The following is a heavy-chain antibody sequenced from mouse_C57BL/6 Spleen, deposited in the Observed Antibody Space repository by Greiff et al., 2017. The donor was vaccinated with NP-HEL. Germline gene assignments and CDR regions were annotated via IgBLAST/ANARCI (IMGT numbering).Heavy chain of an antibody. V-gene: IGHV1-82*01. J-gene: IGHJ4*01. D-gene: IGHD1-1*01. Sequence: VMLVESGPELVKPGASVKISCKASGYAFSSSWMNWVKQRPGKGLEWIGRIYPGDGDTNYNGKFKGKATLTADKSSSTAYMQLSSLTSEDSAVYFCAREEIYYYGSSGYAMDYWGQGTSVTVSS. CDR3: AREEIYYYGSSGYAMDY. CDR1: GYAFSSSW. CDR2: IYPGDGDT.